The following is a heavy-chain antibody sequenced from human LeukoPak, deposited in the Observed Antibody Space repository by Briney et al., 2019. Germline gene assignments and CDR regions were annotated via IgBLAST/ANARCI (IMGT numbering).Heavy chain of an antibody. CDR1: GFTFSSYG. Sequence: PGGSLRLSCAASGFTFSSYGMHWVRQAPGKGLEWVSFIRYDGSNKYYGDSAKGRFTISRDNSKNTLYMQMNSLRAEDTAVYYCAKAPTPVVAATLFHHWGQGTLVTVS. V-gene: IGHV3-30*02. D-gene: IGHD2-15*01. CDR3: AKAPTPVVAATLFHH. J-gene: IGHJ1*01. CDR2: IRYDGSNK.